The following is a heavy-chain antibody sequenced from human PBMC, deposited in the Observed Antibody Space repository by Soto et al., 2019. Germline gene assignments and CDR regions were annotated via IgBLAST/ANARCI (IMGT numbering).Heavy chain of an antibody. D-gene: IGHD3-3*01. J-gene: IGHJ6*02. CDR1: GFTFSNAW. V-gene: IGHV3-15*01. CDR3: TTTLFWSGSNYYYYGMDV. Sequence: PGGSLRLSCAASGFTFSNAWMSWVRQAPGKGVEWVGRIKSNTDGGTTDYAAPVKRRFTISRDDSKNTLYLQMNSLKTEDTAVYYWTTTLFWSGSNYYYYGMDVWGHGITVTVS. CDR2: IKSNTDGGTT.